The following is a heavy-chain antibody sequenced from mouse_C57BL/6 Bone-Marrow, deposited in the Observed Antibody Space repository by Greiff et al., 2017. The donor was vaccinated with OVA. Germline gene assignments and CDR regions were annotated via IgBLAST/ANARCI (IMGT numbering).Heavy chain of an antibody. Sequence: EVKLQESGGGLVQPGGSLSLSCAASGFTFTDYYMSWVRQPPGKALEWLGFIRNKANGYTTEYSASVKGRFTISRDNSQSILYLQMNALRAEDSATYYCARPTVPNWYFDVWAQGPRSPSPQ. J-gene: IGHJ1*03. CDR2: IRNKANGYTT. V-gene: IGHV7-3*01. CDR1: GFTFTDYY. D-gene: IGHD1-1*01. CDR3: ARPTVPNWYFDV.